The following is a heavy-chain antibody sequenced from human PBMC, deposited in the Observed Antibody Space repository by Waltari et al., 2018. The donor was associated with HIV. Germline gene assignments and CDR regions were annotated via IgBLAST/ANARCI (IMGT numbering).Heavy chain of an antibody. V-gene: IGHV4-34*01. CDR3: ARATSRIVGATSAFDI. Sequence: QVQLQQWGAGLLKPSETLSLTCAVYGGSFSGYYWSWIRQPPGKGLEWIGEINHSGSTNYNPSLKSRVTISVDTSKNQFSLKLSPVTAADTAVYYCARATSRIVGATSAFDIWGQGTMVTVSS. CDR2: INHSGST. D-gene: IGHD1-26*01. J-gene: IGHJ3*02. CDR1: GGSFSGYY.